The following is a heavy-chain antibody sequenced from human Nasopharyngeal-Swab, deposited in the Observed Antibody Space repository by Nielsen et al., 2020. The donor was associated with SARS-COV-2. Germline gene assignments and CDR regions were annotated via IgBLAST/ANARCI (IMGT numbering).Heavy chain of an antibody. CDR1: GGTFSSYA. CDR3: ASNGLRYFDWLRGKDYYYYYGMDV. J-gene: IGHJ6*02. D-gene: IGHD3-9*01. CDR2: IIPILGIA. Sequence: SVKVSCKASGGTFSSYAISWVRQAPGQGLEWMGGIIPILGIANYAQKFQGRVTITADKSTSTAYMELSSLRSEDTAVYYCASNGLRYFDWLRGKDYYYYYGMDVWGQGATVTVSS. V-gene: IGHV1-69*10.